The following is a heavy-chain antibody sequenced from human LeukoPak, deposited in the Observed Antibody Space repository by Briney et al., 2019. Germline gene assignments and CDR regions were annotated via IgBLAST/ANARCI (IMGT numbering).Heavy chain of an antibody. CDR1: GFPFRSYW. J-gene: IGHJ4*02. D-gene: IGHD5-24*01. V-gene: IGHV3-7*04. CDR2: IKQDGSEK. CDR3: ARVEYYFDD. Sequence: PGGSLRLSCAASGFPFRSYWMSWVRQAPGKGLEWVANIKQDGSEKYYVDSVKGRFTISRDNAKNSLYLQMKSLRAEDTAVYYCARVEYYFDDWGQGTRVTVSS.